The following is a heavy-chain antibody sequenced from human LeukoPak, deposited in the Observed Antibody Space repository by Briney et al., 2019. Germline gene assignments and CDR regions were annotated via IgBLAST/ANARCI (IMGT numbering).Heavy chain of an antibody. CDR3: ARDYNWNLQD. Sequence: PGGSLRLSCAASGFTFSSYGMHWVRQAPGKGLERVAVIWYDGGNKYYSDSVKGRFTISRDNSKNTLSLQMNSLRAEDTAVYYCARDYNWNLQDWGQGTLVTVSS. V-gene: IGHV3-33*01. CDR1: GFTFSSYG. D-gene: IGHD1-20*01. CDR2: IWYDGGNK. J-gene: IGHJ4*02.